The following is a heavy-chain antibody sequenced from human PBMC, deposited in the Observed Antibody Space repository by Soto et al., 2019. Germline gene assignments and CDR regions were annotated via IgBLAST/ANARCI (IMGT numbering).Heavy chain of an antibody. CDR1: GFTFNIRA. CDR2: ISATGDDA. CDR3: PKNAVGGGYDPNWFDP. Sequence: GGSLRLSCEASGFTFNIRAMSWVLQTPGKGLEWVSMISATGDDAHYADSVRGRFTISRDNSKNTVYLQMNSLTAEDTALYYCPKNAVGGGYDPNWFDPWGQGTQVTVSS. J-gene: IGHJ5*02. D-gene: IGHD5-12*01. V-gene: IGHV3-23*01.